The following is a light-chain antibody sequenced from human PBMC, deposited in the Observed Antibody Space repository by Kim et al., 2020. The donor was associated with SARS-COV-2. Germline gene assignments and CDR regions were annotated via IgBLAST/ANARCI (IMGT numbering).Light chain of an antibody. CDR2: YDN. CDR1: NIGSKS. CDR3: QVWDSSSDLEV. Sequence: APGKTARITCGGNNIGSKSVHWYQQKPGQAPVLVIYYDNDRPSGIPERFSGSNSGNTATLTISRVEAGDEADYYCQVWDSSSDLEVFGGGTQLTVL. V-gene: IGLV3-21*04. J-gene: IGLJ2*01.